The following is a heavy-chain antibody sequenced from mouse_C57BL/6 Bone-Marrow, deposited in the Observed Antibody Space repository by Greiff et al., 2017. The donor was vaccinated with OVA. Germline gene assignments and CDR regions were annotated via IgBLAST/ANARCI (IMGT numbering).Heavy chain of an antibody. Sequence: VQLQQSGPELVKPGASVKLSCKASGYTFTSYDINWVKQRPGQGLEWIGWIYPRDGSTTYNEKFKGKATLTVDTSSSTAYMELHSLTSGDAAVYFCARGLEGDYWGQGTTLTVSS. CDR2: IYPRDGST. V-gene: IGHV1-85*01. J-gene: IGHJ2*01. CDR3: ARGLEGDY. D-gene: IGHD3-1*01. CDR1: GYTFTSYD.